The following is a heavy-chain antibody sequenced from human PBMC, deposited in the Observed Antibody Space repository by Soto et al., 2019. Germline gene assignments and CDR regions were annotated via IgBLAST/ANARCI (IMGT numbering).Heavy chain of an antibody. V-gene: IGHV4-39*07. CDR2: IYYSGST. CDR3: ARANAAAKRAFDY. CDR1: GGSISSSSYY. J-gene: IGHJ4*02. Sequence: SETLSLTCTVSGGSISSSSYYWGWIRQPPGKGLEWIGSIYYSGSTNYNPSLKSRVTISVDTSKNQFSLKLSSVTAADTAVYYCARANAAAKRAFDYWGQGTLVTVSS. D-gene: IGHD6-13*01.